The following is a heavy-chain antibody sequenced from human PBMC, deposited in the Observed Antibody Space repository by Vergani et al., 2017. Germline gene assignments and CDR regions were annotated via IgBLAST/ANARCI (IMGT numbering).Heavy chain of an antibody. CDR1: GGSFIGYY. CDR2: INHSGST. J-gene: IGHJ4*02. Sequence: QVQLQQWGAGRLKPSETLSLTCAVYGGSFIGYYWSWIRQPPGKGLEWIGEINHSGSTNYNPSLKSRVTISVEPSKNQFSLKLSSVTAADTAVYYCASTSIGYLDYWGQGTLVTVSS. D-gene: IGHD3-10*01. V-gene: IGHV4-34*01. CDR3: ASTSIGYLDY.